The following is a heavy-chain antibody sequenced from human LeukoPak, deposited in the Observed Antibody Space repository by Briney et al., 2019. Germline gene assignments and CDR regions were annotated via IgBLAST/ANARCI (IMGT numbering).Heavy chain of an antibody. CDR3: ARENMSTMTVEVTHAFDI. Sequence: SETLSLTCAVYGGSFSGYYWSWIRQPPGKGLEWIGEINHSGSTNYNPSLKSRVTISVDTSKNQFSLKLSSVTAADTAVYYCARENMSTMTVEVTHAFDIWGPGTMVTVSS. V-gene: IGHV4-34*01. D-gene: IGHD3-22*01. CDR1: GGSFSGYY. J-gene: IGHJ3*02. CDR2: INHSGST.